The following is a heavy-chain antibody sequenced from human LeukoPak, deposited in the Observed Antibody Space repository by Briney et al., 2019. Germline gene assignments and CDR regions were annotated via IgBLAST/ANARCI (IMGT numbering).Heavy chain of an antibody. J-gene: IGHJ4*02. V-gene: IGHV4-34*01. Sequence: SETLSLTCAVYGGSFSGYYRSWIRQPPGKGLEWIGEINHSGSTNYNPSLKSRVTISVDTSKNQFSLKLSSVTAADTAVYHCARHGYCSSTSCYPLDYWGQGTLVTVSS. CDR2: INHSGST. CDR1: GGSFSGYY. D-gene: IGHD2-2*03. CDR3: ARHGYCSSTSCYPLDY.